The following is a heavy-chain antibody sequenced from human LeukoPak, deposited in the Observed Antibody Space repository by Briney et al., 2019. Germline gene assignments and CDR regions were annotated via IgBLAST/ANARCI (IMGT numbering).Heavy chain of an antibody. J-gene: IGHJ4*02. V-gene: IGHV5-51*01. Sequence: GESLKISCKGSGYSFTSYWIGWVRQMPGKGLEWMGIIYPGDSDTRYSPSFQGQVTISADKSISTAYLQWSSLKASDTAMYYCARRYCSSTSCYTYHFDYWGQGTLVTVSS. D-gene: IGHD2-2*02. CDR2: IYPGDSDT. CDR3: ARRYCSSTSCYTYHFDY. CDR1: GYSFTSYW.